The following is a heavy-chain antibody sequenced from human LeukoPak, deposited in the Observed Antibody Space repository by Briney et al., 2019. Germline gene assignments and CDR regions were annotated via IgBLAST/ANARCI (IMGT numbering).Heavy chain of an antibody. V-gene: IGHV3-23*01. D-gene: IGHD3-10*01. CDR2: ISGSDGST. J-gene: IGHJ1*01. CDR1: GFTFSSYA. Sequence: GGSLRLSCAASGFTFSSYAMNWVRQAPGKGLEWVSAISGSDGSTYYADSVKGRFTISRDNSKNTLYLEMNSLRVEDTAVYYCAKEWYYYGSGSYGDFQHWGQGTLVTVSS. CDR3: AKEWYYYGSGSYGDFQH.